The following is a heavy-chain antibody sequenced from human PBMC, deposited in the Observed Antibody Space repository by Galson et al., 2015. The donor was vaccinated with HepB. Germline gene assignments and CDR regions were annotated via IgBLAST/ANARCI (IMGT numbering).Heavy chain of an antibody. CDR1: GYTFTDFP. J-gene: IGHJ4*02. Sequence: SVKVSCKASGYTFTDFPIHWVRQAPGQGLEWMGWFSVYSGNTDYAQKLRDRVTMTADTFTGTAYMELRSLRSDDTAVYYCARGGDYDLLTGYLYFDFWGQGSLVTVSS. CDR2: FSVYSGNT. V-gene: IGHV1-18*01. CDR3: ARGGDYDLLTGYLYFDF. D-gene: IGHD3-9*01.